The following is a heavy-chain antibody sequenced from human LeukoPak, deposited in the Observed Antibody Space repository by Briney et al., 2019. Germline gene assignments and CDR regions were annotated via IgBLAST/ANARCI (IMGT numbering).Heavy chain of an antibody. D-gene: IGHD4-23*01. CDR1: GFTFSSYS. Sequence: GGSLRLSCAASGFTFSSYSMNWVRQAPGKGLEWVSVISGSGGTTYYADSVKGRFTISRDNSKNTLYLQMNSLRAEDTAVYYCAKTEGRGTTVAQRPNDYWGQGTLVTVSS. CDR3: AKTEGRGTTVAQRPNDY. CDR2: ISGSGGTT. V-gene: IGHV3-23*01. J-gene: IGHJ4*02.